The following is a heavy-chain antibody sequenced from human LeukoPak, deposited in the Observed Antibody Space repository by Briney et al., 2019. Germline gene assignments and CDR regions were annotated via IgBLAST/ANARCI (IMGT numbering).Heavy chain of an antibody. CDR2: ISWNSGTI. CDR1: GFTFDDYA. J-gene: IGHJ4*02. D-gene: IGHD2-21*02. V-gene: IGHV3-9*01. CDR3: ARDEGLSYCGGDCYSGSY. Sequence: GGSLRLSCAASGFTFDDYAMHWVRQTPGKGLEWVSGISWNSGTIVYVDSVKGRFTISRDNAKNSLYLQMNSLRAEDTAVYYCARDEGLSYCGGDCYSGSYWGQGTLVTVSS.